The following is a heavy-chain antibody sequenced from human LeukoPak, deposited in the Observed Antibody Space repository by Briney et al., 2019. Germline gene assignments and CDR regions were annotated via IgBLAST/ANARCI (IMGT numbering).Heavy chain of an antibody. CDR1: GGTFSSYA. D-gene: IGHD6-19*01. J-gene: IGHJ4*02. V-gene: IGHV1-46*01. Sequence: ASVKVSGKASGGTFSSYAISWVRQAPGQGVEWMGIINPSGGSTSYAQKFQGRVTMTRDTSTSTVYMGLSSLRSEDTAVYYCARDGIAVAGFDYWGQGTLVTVSS. CDR2: INPSGGST. CDR3: ARDGIAVAGFDY.